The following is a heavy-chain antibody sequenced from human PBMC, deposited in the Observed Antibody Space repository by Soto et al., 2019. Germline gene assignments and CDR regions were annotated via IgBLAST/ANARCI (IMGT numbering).Heavy chain of an antibody. J-gene: IGHJ4*02. CDR3: ARDHPHSYGVYYFDY. Sequence: SETLSLTCAVSGGSISSSNWWSWVRQPPGQGLEWIGEIYHSGSTNYNPSLKSRVTISVDKSKNQFSLKLSSVTAADTAVYYCARDHPHSYGVYYFDYWGQGTPVTVSS. V-gene: IGHV4-4*02. CDR2: IYHSGST. D-gene: IGHD5-18*01. CDR1: GGSISSSNW.